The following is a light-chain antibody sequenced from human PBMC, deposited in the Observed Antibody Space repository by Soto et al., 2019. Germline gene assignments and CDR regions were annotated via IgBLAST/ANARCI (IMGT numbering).Light chain of an antibody. CDR2: EGS. CDR1: SSDVGSYNL. V-gene: IGLV2-23*03. J-gene: IGLJ2*01. CDR3: CSYAGSSTFRVV. Sequence: QTVVTQPASVSGSPGQSITISCTGTSSDVGSYNLVSWYQQHPGKAPKLMIYEGSKRPSGVSNRFSGSKSGNTASLTISGLQAEDEADYYCCSYAGSSTFRVVFGGGTKVTVL.